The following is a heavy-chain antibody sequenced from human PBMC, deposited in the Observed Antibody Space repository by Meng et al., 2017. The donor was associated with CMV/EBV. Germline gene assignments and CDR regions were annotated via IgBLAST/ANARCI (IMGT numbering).Heavy chain of an antibody. Sequence: GGSLRLSCAASGFTYRSYSMNWVRQAPGKGLEWVSSISSSSSYIYYADSVKGRFTISRDNAKNSLYLQINSLRAEDTAVYYCARVGYSNYEPLYYYYGMDVWGQGTTVTVSS. CDR3: ARVGYSNYEPLYYYYGMDV. CDR1: GFTYRSYS. CDR2: ISSSSSYI. V-gene: IGHV3-21*01. J-gene: IGHJ6*02. D-gene: IGHD4-11*01.